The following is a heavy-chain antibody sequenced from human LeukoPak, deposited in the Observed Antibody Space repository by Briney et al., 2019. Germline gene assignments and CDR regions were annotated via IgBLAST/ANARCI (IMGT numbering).Heavy chain of an antibody. CDR2: IYYSGST. CDR1: GGSISSYY. V-gene: IGHV4-59*01. J-gene: IGHJ3*02. CDR3: ARGREGGYYDAFDI. D-gene: IGHD5-12*01. Sequence: PSETLSLTCTVSGGSISSYYWSWIRQPPGKGLEWIGYIYYSGSTNYNPSLKSRVTISVDTSKNQFSLKLSSVTAADTAVYYCARGREGGYYDAFDIWGQGTMVTVSS.